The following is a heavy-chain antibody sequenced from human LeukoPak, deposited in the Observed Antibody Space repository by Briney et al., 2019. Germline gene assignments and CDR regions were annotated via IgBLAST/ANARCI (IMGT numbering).Heavy chain of an antibody. CDR3: ARGGGGNALGY. CDR2: IYYSGST. V-gene: IGHV4-31*03. D-gene: IGHD4-23*01. CDR1: GDSIGSGGYY. Sequence: SETLFLTCTVSGDSIGSGGYYWSWIRQHPGKGLEQIGYIYYSGSTYYSPSLRSRVTISVDTSQNQFSLKLRSVTAADTAVYYCARGGGGNALGYWGQGTLVTVSS. J-gene: IGHJ4*02.